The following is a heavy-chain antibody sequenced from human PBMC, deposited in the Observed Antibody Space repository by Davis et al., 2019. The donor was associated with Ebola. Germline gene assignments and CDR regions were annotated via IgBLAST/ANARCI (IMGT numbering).Heavy chain of an antibody. J-gene: IGHJ6*03. CDR2: INSDGSST. CDR3: ARDVLRFLEWLTPPYYYMDV. V-gene: IGHV3-74*01. D-gene: IGHD3-3*01. CDR1: GFTFSDYY. Sequence: GESLKISCAASGFTFSDYYMSWIRQAPGKGLVWVSRINSDGSSTSYADSVKGRFTISRDNAKNTLYLQMNSLRAEDTAVYYCARDVLRFLEWLTPPYYYMDVWGKGTTVTVSS.